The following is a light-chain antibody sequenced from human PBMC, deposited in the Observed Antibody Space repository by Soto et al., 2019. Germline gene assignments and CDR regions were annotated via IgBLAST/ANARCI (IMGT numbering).Light chain of an antibody. CDR2: EVS. CDR3: VSYTSSTTYV. Sequence: QSALTQPASVSGSPGQSITISCTGTSNDVGGYDYVSWYQHHPGKAPKLIIYEVSNRPSGVSNRFSGSKSGNTASLTISGLQAEDEADYYCVSYTSSTTYVFGTGTKLTVL. CDR1: SNDVGGYDY. V-gene: IGLV2-14*01. J-gene: IGLJ1*01.